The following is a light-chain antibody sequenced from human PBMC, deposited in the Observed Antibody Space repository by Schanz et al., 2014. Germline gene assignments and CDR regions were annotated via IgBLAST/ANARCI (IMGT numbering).Light chain of an antibody. V-gene: IGKV3-20*01. CDR2: GAS. CDR1: QSVYSD. Sequence: EIVMTQSPATLSVSPGERATLSCRASQSVYSDLAWYQQKPGQAPRVIINGASRRATGVPDRFSGSGSGTDFTLTISRLEPEDFAVYYCQQYGGSPWTFGQGTKVDIK. J-gene: IGKJ1*01. CDR3: QQYGGSPWT.